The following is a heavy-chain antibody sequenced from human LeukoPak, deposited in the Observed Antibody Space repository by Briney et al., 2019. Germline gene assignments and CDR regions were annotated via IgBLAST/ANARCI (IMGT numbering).Heavy chain of an antibody. Sequence: GGSLRLSCAACGVTFENYCMTWVRQAPGKGLEWVAYINQDGSGNYCVDSVKGRFTISRDNAKNSLYLQMNSLRAEDTAVYYCARGAVAGMRSWFDPWGQGILVIVSS. CDR3: ARGAVAGMRSWFDP. CDR1: GVTFENYC. CDR2: INQDGSGN. D-gene: IGHD6-19*01. J-gene: IGHJ5*02. V-gene: IGHV3-7*03.